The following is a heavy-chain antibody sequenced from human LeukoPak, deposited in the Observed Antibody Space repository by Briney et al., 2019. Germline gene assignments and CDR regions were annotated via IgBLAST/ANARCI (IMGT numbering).Heavy chain of an antibody. Sequence: SETLSLTCTVSGGSISSYYWSWIRQPPGKGLEWIGYIYYSGSTNYNPSLKSRVTISVDTSKNQFSLKLSSVIAADTAVYYCAADYGDPDTLDFWGQGTLVTVSS. CDR1: GGSISSYY. CDR3: AADYGDPDTLDF. V-gene: IGHV4-59*01. D-gene: IGHD4-17*01. J-gene: IGHJ4*02. CDR2: IYYSGST.